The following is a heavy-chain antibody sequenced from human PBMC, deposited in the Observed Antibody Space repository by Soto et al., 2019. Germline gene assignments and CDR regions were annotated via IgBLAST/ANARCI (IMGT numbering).Heavy chain of an antibody. CDR2: IYHSGST. V-gene: IGHV4-4*02. Sequence: ETLSLTCAVSGGSISSSNWWSWVRQPPGKGLEWIGEIYHSGSTNYHPSLTSRVTISVDKSKNQFSLKLSSVTAADTAVYYCARSIAVAGTLYYFDYWGQGTLVTV. CDR1: GGSISSSNW. CDR3: ARSIAVAGTLYYFDY. J-gene: IGHJ4*02. D-gene: IGHD6-19*01.